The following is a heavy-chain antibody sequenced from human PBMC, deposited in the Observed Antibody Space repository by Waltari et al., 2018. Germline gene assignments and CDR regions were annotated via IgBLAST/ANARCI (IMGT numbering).Heavy chain of an antibody. CDR1: GFTVSSNY. J-gene: IGHJ4*02. Sequence: EVQLVETGGGLIQPGGSLRLSCAASGFTVSSNYMSWVHQAPGKGLEWVSVIYSGGSTYYADSVKGRFTISRDNSKNTLYLQMNSLRAEDTAVYYCARHHLDSSGYYEYYFDYWGQGTLVTVSS. V-gene: IGHV3-53*02. CDR3: ARHHLDSSGYYEYYFDY. D-gene: IGHD3-22*01. CDR2: IYSGGST.